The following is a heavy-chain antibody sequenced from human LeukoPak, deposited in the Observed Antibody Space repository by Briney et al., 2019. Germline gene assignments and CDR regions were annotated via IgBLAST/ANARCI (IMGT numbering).Heavy chain of an antibody. CDR1: GFNFNSYP. D-gene: IGHD3-10*01. CDR2: ISFDGSDK. J-gene: IGHJ4*02. CDR3: ARVLGFGSPPAY. Sequence: GGSLRLSCVASGFNFNSYPMHWVRQAPGKGLEWVGLISFDGSDKSYADSVEGRFTISRDNSKNTLCLQMNSLSAEDTAVYYCARVLGFGSPPAYWGQGTQVFVSS. V-gene: IGHV3-30*04.